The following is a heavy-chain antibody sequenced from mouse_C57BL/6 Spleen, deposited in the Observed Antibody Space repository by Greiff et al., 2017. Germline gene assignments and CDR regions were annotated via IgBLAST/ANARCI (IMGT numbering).Heavy chain of an antibody. Sequence: EVKLMESEGGLVQPGSSMKLSCTASGFTFSDYYMAWVRQVPEKGLEWVANINYDGSSTYYLDSLKSRFIISRDNAKNILYLQMSSLKSEDTATYYCAREGSTAMDYWGQGTSVTVSS. J-gene: IGHJ4*01. D-gene: IGHD3-1*01. CDR1: GFTFSDYY. CDR3: AREGSTAMDY. V-gene: IGHV5-16*01. CDR2: INYDGSST.